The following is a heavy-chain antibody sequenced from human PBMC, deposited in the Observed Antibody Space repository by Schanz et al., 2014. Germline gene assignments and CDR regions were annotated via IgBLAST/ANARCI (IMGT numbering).Heavy chain of an antibody. V-gene: IGHV3-23*01. CDR3: ARDHTTESYYSAGPPIDY. CDR2: ILGLASTT. CDR1: GFSFSSYA. D-gene: IGHD1-26*01. J-gene: IGHJ4*02. Sequence: EVQLLESGGGLVEPGGSLRLSCAASGFSFSSYAMGWVRQVPGKGLEWVSAILGLASTTYYADSVKGRFTISRDNSKNTLFLQMNSLRAEDTAVYYCARDHTTESYYSAGPPIDYWGQGTLLTVSS.